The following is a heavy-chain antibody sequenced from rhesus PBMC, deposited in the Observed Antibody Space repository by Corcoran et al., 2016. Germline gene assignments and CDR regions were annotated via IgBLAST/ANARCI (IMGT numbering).Heavy chain of an antibody. CDR3: ARGGSWGDFRFDV. J-gene: IGHJ5-1*01. V-gene: IGHV1S2*01. D-gene: IGHD3-34*01. CDR2: INPYNGNT. CDR1: GYTFTDYY. Sequence: QVQLVQSGAEVKKPGSSVKVSCKASGYTFTDYYMHWVRQAPRQGLEWMGWINPYNGNTKYAQKFQGRVTMTRDTSTSTAYMELSSLRSEDTAVYYCARGGSWGDFRFDVWGAGVLVTVSS.